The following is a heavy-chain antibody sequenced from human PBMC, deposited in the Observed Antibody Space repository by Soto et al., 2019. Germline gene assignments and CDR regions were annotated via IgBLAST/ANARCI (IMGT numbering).Heavy chain of an antibody. J-gene: IGHJ4*02. CDR1: GGSITSRTYY. CDR2: IYYSGNA. Sequence: SETLSLTCTVSGGSITSRTYYWGWIRQPPGKGLEWIGSIYYSGNAYYNPSLKSRVAVSVDTSKNQFSLKVTSVTATDTAVYYCARHKDTSSRYLLPDFWGQGTLVTVSS. D-gene: IGHD6-13*01. CDR3: ARHKDTSSRYLLPDF. V-gene: IGHV4-39*01.